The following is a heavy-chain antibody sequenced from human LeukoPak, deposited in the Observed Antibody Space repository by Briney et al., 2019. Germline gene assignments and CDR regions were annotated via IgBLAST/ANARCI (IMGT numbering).Heavy chain of an antibody. Sequence: PGGSLRLSCAASGFTFSSYAMSWVRQAPGKGLEWVSVISGSGGSTYDADSVKGRFTISRDNSKNTLYLQMNSLRAEDTAVYCCAKKGDYGYYFDYWGQGTLVTVSS. CDR2: ISGSGGST. CDR3: AKKGDYGYYFDY. J-gene: IGHJ4*02. D-gene: IGHD4-17*01. CDR1: GFTFSSYA. V-gene: IGHV3-23*01.